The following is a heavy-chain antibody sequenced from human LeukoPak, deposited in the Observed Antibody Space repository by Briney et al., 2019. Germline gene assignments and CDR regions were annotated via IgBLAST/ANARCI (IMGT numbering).Heavy chain of an antibody. D-gene: IGHD7-27*01. Sequence: SETLSLTCTVSGGSISSYYWIWIRQPPGKGLEWIGYIYYSGSTNYNPSLKSRVTISVDTSKNQFSLKLSSVTAADTAVYYCARRHWGPIDYWGQGTLVTVSS. V-gene: IGHV4-59*08. CDR2: IYYSGST. CDR1: GGSISSYY. J-gene: IGHJ4*02. CDR3: ARRHWGPIDY.